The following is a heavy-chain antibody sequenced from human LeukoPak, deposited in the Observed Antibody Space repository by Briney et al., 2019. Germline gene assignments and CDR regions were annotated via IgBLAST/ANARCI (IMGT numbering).Heavy chain of an antibody. V-gene: IGHV1-18*01. CDR2: ISAYNGNT. J-gene: IGHJ3*02. CDR3: ARDCSSTNCFGADNFDI. CDR1: GYTFTSYG. D-gene: IGHD2-2*01. Sequence: GASVKVSCKASGYTFTSYGISWVRQAPGQGLEWMGWISAYNGNTNYAQKLQGRVTMTTDTSTSTVYMELRSLRSDDTAVYYCARDCSSTNCFGADNFDIWGHGTMVTVSS.